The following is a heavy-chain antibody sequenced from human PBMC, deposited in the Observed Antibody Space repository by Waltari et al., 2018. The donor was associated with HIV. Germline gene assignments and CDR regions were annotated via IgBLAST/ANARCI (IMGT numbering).Heavy chain of an antibody. CDR2: TTPLRGGK. Sequence: QVQLVQSGTEVKKPGASVKVSCKASGYTFTGYYMHWVRQAPGQGLEWRGGTTPLRGGKTPAKNFRGGVTMTGATSSTTSYLELSVWRSDDTAVYYCAREGKHYDQDYGGQGTLVTVSS. V-gene: IGHV1-2*02. CDR3: AREGKHYDQDY. J-gene: IGHJ4*02. CDR1: GYTFTGYY. D-gene: IGHD5-12*01.